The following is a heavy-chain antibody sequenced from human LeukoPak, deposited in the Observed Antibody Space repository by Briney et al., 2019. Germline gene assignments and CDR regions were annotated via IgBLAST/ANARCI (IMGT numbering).Heavy chain of an antibody. D-gene: IGHD3-9*01. J-gene: IGHJ4*02. CDR2: ISYDGSNK. Sequence: GGSLRLSCAASGFTFSSYAMHWVRQAPGKGLEWVAVISYDGSNKYYADSVKGRFTISRDNSKNTLYLQMNSLRAEDTAVYYCARDLSGLAYWGQGTLVTVSS. CDR3: ARDLSGLAY. V-gene: IGHV3-30*04. CDR1: GFTFSSYA.